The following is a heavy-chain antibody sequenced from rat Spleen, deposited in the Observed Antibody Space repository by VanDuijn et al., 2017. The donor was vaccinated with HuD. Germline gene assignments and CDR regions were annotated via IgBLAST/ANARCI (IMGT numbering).Heavy chain of an antibody. V-gene: IGHV5S23*01. D-gene: IGHD4-3*01. CDR3: ATAEFGVGWFAY. J-gene: IGHJ3*01. CDR1: GFTFSNSG. Sequence: EVQLVESGGGLVQPGRSLKLSCAASGFTFSNSGMAWVRPAPTTGLEWVATIRSDGDNTFYRDSVKGRFTHSRDNAKSTLFLQMNSLRSEDTATYYCATAEFGVGWFAYWGQGTLVTVSS. CDR2: IRSDGDNT.